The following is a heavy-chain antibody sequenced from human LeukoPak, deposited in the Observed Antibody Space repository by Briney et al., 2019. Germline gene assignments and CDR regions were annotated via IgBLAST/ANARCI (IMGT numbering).Heavy chain of an antibody. D-gene: IGHD3-10*01. J-gene: IGHJ6*03. Sequence: SETLSLTCTVSGGSISSYYWSWIRQPPGKGLEWIGYIYYTGSTYYNPSLKSRVTISVDTSKNQFSLKLSSVTAADTAVYYCARTWYYYGSGTPKYYYYMDVWGKGTTVTVSS. CDR1: GGSISSYY. CDR3: ARTWYYYGSGTPKYYYYMDV. CDR2: IYYTGST. V-gene: IGHV4-59*01.